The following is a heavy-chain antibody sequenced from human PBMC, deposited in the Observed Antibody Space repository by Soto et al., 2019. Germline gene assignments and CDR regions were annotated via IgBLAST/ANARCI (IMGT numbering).Heavy chain of an antibody. Sequence: GGSLRLSCAASGFTFSSYGMHWVRQAPGKGLEWVAVIWYDGSNKYYADSVKGRFTISRDNSKNTLYLQMNSLRAEDTAVYYCARDSRGYGDSEYFQHWGQGTLVTVSS. CDR1: GFTFSSYG. V-gene: IGHV3-33*01. CDR3: ARDSRGYGDSEYFQH. J-gene: IGHJ1*01. D-gene: IGHD4-17*01. CDR2: IWYDGSNK.